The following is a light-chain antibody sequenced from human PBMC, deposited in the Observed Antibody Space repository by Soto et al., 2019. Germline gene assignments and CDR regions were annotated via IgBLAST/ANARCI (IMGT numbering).Light chain of an antibody. CDR3: CSYAGTYTVV. J-gene: IGLJ2*01. V-gene: IGLV2-11*01. CDR2: EVS. Sequence: QAVVTQPRSVSGSPGQSVTISCTGTSSDVGDYNYVSWYQQHPGKAPKFIIYEVSKRPSGVPDRFSGSKSGNTASLTISGLQAEDEADYYCCSYAGTYTVVFGGGTKVTVL. CDR1: SSDVGDYNY.